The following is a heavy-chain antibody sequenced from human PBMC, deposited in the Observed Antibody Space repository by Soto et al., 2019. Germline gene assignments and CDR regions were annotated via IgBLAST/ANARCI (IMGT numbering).Heavy chain of an antibody. CDR2: TRQDGGQS. CDR3: VRDGSTAWHFDS. Sequence: GGSLRLSCEASGFTLSSYWMSWIRQAPGKGLEWVANTRQDGGQSYLVDSVQGRFTISRDNAKNSVYLQMNSLRAEDTAVYYCVRDGSTAWHFDSWGQGTLVTVSS. D-gene: IGHD1-1*01. V-gene: IGHV3-7*01. J-gene: IGHJ4*02. CDR1: GFTLSSYW.